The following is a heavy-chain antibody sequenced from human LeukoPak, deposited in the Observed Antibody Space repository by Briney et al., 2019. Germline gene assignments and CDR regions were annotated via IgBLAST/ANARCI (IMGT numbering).Heavy chain of an antibody. CDR2: ILYDGSNK. D-gene: IGHD4-17*01. Sequence: GGSLRLSCAAYGFTFSSYAMDWVRQAPGEGLGWVAVILYDGSNKYYAESVKGRFTISRDNSKNTLYLQMNSLRAEDTAVYYCARTTVTYGGYFDYWGQGTLVTVSS. J-gene: IGHJ4*02. CDR3: ARTTVTYGGYFDY. V-gene: IGHV3-30*04. CDR1: GFTFSSYA.